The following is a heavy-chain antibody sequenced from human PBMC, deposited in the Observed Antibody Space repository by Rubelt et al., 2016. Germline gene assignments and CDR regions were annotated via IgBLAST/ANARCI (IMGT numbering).Heavy chain of an antibody. CDR2: ISSTTTST. D-gene: IGHD1-26*01. J-gene: IGHJ4*02. V-gene: IGHV3-48*01. CDR3: AKATWES. Sequence: VQLVESGGGVVQPGRSLRLSCVVSGFSFSSHAMHWVRQAPGKGLEWVSYISSTTTSTYYADSVKGRFTISRDNAKNSLYLQMNSLRAEDTAVYYCAKATWESWGQGTLVTVSS. CDR1: GFSFSSHA.